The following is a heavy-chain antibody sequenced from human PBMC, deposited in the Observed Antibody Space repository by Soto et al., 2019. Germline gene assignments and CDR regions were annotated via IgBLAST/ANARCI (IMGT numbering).Heavy chain of an antibody. J-gene: IGHJ4*02. CDR2: ITLYNGNT. CDR3: AKRRGYSNGEFDY. V-gene: IGHV1-18*01. CDR1: GYTFTSYG. Sequence: QVQLVQSGAEVKKPGASVKVSCKASGYTFTSYGISWVRQAPGQGLEWMGWITLYNGNTNYAQKLQGRVTMTTDTSTITAYKELRSVRFYDTAVYYCAKRRGYSNGEFDYWGQGTLCTVSS. D-gene: IGHD5-18*01.